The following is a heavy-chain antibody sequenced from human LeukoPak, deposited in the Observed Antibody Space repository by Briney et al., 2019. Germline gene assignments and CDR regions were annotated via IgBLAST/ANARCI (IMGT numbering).Heavy chain of an antibody. CDR2: IIPIFGTA. J-gene: IGHJ4*02. D-gene: IGHD6-13*01. Sequence: SVKVSCKASGGTFSSYAISWVRQAPGQGLEWMGGIIPIFGTANYAQKFQGRVTITADKSTSTAYMELSSLRSEDTAVYYCARSSIIAAAGPYYFDHWGQGTLVTVSS. CDR1: GGTFSSYA. V-gene: IGHV1-69*06. CDR3: ARSSIIAAAGPYYFDH.